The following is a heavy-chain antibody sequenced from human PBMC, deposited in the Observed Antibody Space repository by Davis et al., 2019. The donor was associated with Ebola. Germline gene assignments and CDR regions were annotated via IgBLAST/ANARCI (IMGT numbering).Heavy chain of an antibody. CDR2: ISWNSGSI. J-gene: IGHJ4*02. D-gene: IGHD6-19*01. CDR1: GFTFDAYA. CDR3: AKGGGVAVAGFDY. V-gene: IGHV3-9*01. Sequence: GGSLRLSCAASGFTFDAYAMHWVRQAPGKGLEWVSGISWNSGSIGYADSVKGRFTISRDNSKNTLYLQMNSLRAEDTAVYYCAKGGGVAVAGFDYWGQGTLVTVSS.